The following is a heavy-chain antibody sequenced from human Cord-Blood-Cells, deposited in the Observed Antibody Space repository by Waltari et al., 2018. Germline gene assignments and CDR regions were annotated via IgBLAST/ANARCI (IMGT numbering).Heavy chain of an antibody. Sequence: QVQLVQSGAEVQKPGASVTVSCQASGYTFTGYYLHWGRQAPGQGLEWMGWINPNSGGTNYAQKFQGRVTMTRDTSISTAYMELSRLRSDDTAVYYCARRRGSSWFDYWGQGTLVTVSS. V-gene: IGHV1-2*02. CDR3: ARRRGSSWFDY. J-gene: IGHJ4*02. CDR1: GYTFTGYY. CDR2: INPNSGGT. D-gene: IGHD6-13*01.